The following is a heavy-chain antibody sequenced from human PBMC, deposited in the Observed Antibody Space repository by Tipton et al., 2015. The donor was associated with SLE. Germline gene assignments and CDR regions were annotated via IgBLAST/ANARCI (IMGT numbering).Heavy chain of an antibody. J-gene: IGHJ4*02. CDR2: INHSGST. V-gene: IGHV4-34*01. D-gene: IGHD3-22*01. CDR1: GGSFSGYY. Sequence: TLSLTCAVYGGSFSGYYWSWIRQPPGKGLEWIGEINHSGSTNYNPSLKSRVTISVDTSKNQFSLKLSSVTAADTAVYYCARGLPRAHYFYDSSGYYGYWGQGTLVTVSS. CDR3: ARGLPRAHYFYDSSGYYGY.